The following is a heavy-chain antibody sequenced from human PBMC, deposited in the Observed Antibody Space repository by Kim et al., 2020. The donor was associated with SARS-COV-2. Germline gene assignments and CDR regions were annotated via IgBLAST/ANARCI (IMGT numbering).Heavy chain of an antibody. CDR3: AKDGGYYYGSGSYSLIYYGMDV. CDR1: GFTFSSYG. CDR2: IWYDGSNK. J-gene: IGHJ6*02. D-gene: IGHD3-10*01. V-gene: IGHV3-33*06. Sequence: GGSLRLSCAASGFTFSSYGMHWVRQAPGKGLEWVAVIWYDGSNKYYADSVKGRFTISRDNSKNTLYLQMNSLRAEDTAVYYCAKDGGYYYGSGSYSLIYYGMDVWGQGTTVTVSS.